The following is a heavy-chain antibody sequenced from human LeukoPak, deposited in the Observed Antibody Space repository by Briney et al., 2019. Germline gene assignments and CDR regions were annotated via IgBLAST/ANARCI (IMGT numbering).Heavy chain of an antibody. Sequence: GGSLRLSCSASGFTFTDYSMSWIRQAPGKGLEWVSIISRVSTYIYYADSVKGRFTISRDNAKNSLYLQMTSLRAEDTAVYFCARGGGDGDYYCYVDVWGKGTTVTVSS. CDR2: ISRVSTYI. V-gene: IGHV3-21*01. CDR3: ARGGGDGDYYCYVDV. J-gene: IGHJ6*03. CDR1: GFTFTDYS. D-gene: IGHD2-21*02.